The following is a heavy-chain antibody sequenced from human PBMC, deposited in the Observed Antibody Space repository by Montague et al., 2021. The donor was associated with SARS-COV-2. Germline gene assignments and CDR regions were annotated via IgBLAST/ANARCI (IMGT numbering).Heavy chain of an antibody. D-gene: IGHD3-22*01. V-gene: IGHV3-9*01. CDR3: ARVSADDTSGYYLNDAFDI. J-gene: IGHJ3*02. CDR2: IIWNSGAI. CDR1: GFTFGIYA. Sequence: SLRLSCSASGFTFGIYAMHWVRQAPGKGLEWVSGIIWNSGAIAYXDSVKGRFTISRDNAKNALYLQMNSLRAVDTAMYFCARVSADDTSGYYLNDAFDIWGQRTMVTVS.